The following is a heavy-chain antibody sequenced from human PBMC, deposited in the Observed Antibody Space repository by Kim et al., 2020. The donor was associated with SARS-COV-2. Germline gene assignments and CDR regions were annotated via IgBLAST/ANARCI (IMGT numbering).Heavy chain of an antibody. CDR1: GGSISSSSYY. CDR2: IYYSGST. J-gene: IGHJ4*02. V-gene: IGHV4-39*01. Sequence: SETLSLTCTVSGGSISSSSYYWGWIRQPPGKGLEWIGSIYYSGSTYYNPSLKSRVTISVDTSKNQFSLKLSSVTAADTAVYYCARREWDGWLLYYFDYWGQGTLVTVSP. CDR3: ARREWDGWLLYYFDY. D-gene: IGHD2-21*02.